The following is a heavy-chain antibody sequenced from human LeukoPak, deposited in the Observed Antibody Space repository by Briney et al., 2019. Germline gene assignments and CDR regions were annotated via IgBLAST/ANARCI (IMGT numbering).Heavy chain of an antibody. CDR2: ISDAGGSR. CDR1: GFSFSTYA. J-gene: IGHJ3*02. CDR3: AKAVSRFLDWFPPGAFDI. Sequence: GGSLRLSCAASGFSFSTYAMNWVRQTPGKRPEWISAISDAGGSRYYSDSVQGRFTISRDNSRKEMYLQMNSLRVEDTAIYYCAKAVSRFLDWFPPGAFDIRGPGTMVTVSS. D-gene: IGHD3-3*01. V-gene: IGHV3-23*01.